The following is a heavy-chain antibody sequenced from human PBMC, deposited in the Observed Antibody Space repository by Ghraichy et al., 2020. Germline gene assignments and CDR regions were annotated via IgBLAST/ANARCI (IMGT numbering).Heavy chain of an antibody. D-gene: IGHD5-18*01. CDR1: GFTFSSYA. V-gene: IGHV3-23*01. CDR3: AKVAYVLQLWSVPREGTDY. Sequence: GGSLRLSCAASGFTFSSYAMSWVRQAPGKGLEWVSAISGSGGSTYYADSVKGRFTISRDNSKNTLYLQMNSLRAEDTAVYYCAKVAYVLQLWSVPREGTDYWGQGTLVTVSS. J-gene: IGHJ4*02. CDR2: ISGSGGST.